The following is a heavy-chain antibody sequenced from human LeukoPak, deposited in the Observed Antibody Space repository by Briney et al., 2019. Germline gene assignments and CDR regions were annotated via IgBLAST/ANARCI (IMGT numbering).Heavy chain of an antibody. CDR1: GFTFSSYW. V-gene: IGHV3-7*01. CDR2: IKQDGSEK. CDR3: ARGYSYDILAGYRY. J-gene: IGHJ4*02. Sequence: GGSLRLSCAASGFTFSSYWMSWVRQAPGKGLEWVANIKQDGSEKYYVDSVKGRFTISRDNAKNSLYLQMNSLRAEDTAVYYCARGYSYDILAGYRYWGQGTLVTVSS. D-gene: IGHD3-9*01.